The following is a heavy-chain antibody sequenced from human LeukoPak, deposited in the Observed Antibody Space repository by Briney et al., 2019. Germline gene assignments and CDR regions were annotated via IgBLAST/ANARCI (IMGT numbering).Heavy chain of an antibody. Sequence: GSLRLSCAASGFTFSNYAMHWVRQAPGKGLEYVAAINNNGGSTYYANSVRDRFTISRDNSKNTLYLQMGGLGAEDMAVYYCGRAPPYNSVWYGPDDFLGQGTLVTVSS. D-gene: IGHD6-19*01. V-gene: IGHV3-64*01. CDR3: GRAPPYNSVWYGPDDF. CDR1: GFTFSNYA. J-gene: IGHJ4*02. CDR2: INNNGGST.